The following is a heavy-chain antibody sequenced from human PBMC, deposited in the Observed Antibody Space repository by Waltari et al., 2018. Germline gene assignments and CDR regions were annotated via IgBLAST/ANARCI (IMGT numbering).Heavy chain of an antibody. V-gene: IGHV3-30*02. Sequence: QVQLVESGGGVVQPGGSLRLSCAASGFTFSSYGMHWVRQAPGKGLEWVAFIRYEGSNKYYADSVKGRFTISRDNSKNTLYLQMNSLRAEDTAVYYCAKDWSVAATGYWGQGTLVTVSS. CDR2: IRYEGSNK. CDR3: AKDWSVAATGY. J-gene: IGHJ4*02. CDR1: GFTFSSYG. D-gene: IGHD2-15*01.